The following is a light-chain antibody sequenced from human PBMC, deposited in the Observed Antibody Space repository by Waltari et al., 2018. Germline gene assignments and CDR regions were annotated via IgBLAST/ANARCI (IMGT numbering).Light chain of an antibody. CDR2: DTS. Sequence: DIQMTQSPSSVSASLGDRVTITCRASQDISRYLAWYHQTQGRSPKLLIFDTSSLQRGVPPRFSGSGAGTDFTLTISSLQPEDFATYYCLQVSNFPITFGQGTRLEIK. J-gene: IGKJ5*01. CDR3: LQVSNFPIT. V-gene: IGKV1D-12*01. CDR1: QDISRY.